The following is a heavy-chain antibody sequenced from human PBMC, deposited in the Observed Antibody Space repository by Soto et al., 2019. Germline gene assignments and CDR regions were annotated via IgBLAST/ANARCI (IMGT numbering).Heavy chain of an antibody. CDR2: INAGNGNT. Sequence: QVQLVQSGAEVKKPGASVKVSCKASGYTFTSYAMHWVRQAPGQRLEWMGWINAGNGNTKYSQKFQGRVTITRDTSASTDYMELSSLRSEGTAVYYCARVKVGYCSSTSCRSAFDYWGQGTLVTVSS. J-gene: IGHJ4*02. D-gene: IGHD2-2*01. CDR1: GYTFTSYA. V-gene: IGHV1-3*01. CDR3: ARVKVGYCSSTSCRSAFDY.